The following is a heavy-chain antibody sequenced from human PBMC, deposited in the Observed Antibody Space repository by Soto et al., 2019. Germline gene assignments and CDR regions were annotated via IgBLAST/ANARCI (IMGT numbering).Heavy chain of an antibody. D-gene: IGHD1-7*01. Sequence: PSETLSLTCAVYGGSFSGYYWSWIRQPPGKGLEWIGEINHSGSTNYNPSLKSRVTISVDTSKNQFSLKLSSVTAADTAVYYCARGPGVWNYVKYFDYWGQGTLVTVSS. V-gene: IGHV4-34*01. CDR2: INHSGST. J-gene: IGHJ4*02. CDR3: ARGPGVWNYVKYFDY. CDR1: GGSFSGYY.